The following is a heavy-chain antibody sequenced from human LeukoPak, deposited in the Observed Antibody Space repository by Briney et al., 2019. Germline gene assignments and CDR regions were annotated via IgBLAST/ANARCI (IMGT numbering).Heavy chain of an antibody. D-gene: IGHD2-2*01. CDR2: IYHSGST. CDR1: GDSISSGDYY. V-gene: IGHV4-30-2*01. J-gene: IGHJ6*03. Sequence: SETLSLTCTVSGDSISSGDYYWSWIRQPPGKGLEWIGYIYHSGSTYYNPSLKSRVTISVDRSRNQFSLKLNSVTAADTAVYYCAREGYCSSTSCSNYYYYYMDVWGKGATVTVSS. CDR3: AREGYCSSTSCSNYYYYYMDV.